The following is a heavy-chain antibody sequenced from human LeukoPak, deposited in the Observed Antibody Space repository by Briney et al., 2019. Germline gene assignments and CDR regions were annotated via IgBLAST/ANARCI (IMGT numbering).Heavy chain of an antibody. V-gene: IGHV3-21*01. CDR2: ISSSSSYI. D-gene: IGHD3-22*01. J-gene: IGHJ4*02. CDR1: GFTFSSYS. Sequence: GGSLRLSCAASGFTFSSYSMNWVRQAPGKGLEWVSSISSSSSYIYYADSVKGRFTISRDNAKNSLFLQMNSLRAEDTAVYYCARAHYYDSSGLDFWGQGTLVTVSS. CDR3: ARAHYYDSSGLDF.